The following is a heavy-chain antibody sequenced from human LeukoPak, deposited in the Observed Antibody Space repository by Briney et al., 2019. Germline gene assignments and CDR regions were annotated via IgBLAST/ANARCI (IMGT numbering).Heavy chain of an antibody. V-gene: IGHV1-8*01. J-gene: IGHJ6*03. CDR3: ARGPQWRGDYYYMDV. Sequence: GASVKVSCKASGYSFTNFDINWVRQTTGQGREWMGWMNPNSGNKGYAQKFQGRVTMTMNTSITTAYMELSSLRSEDTAVYYCARGPQWRGDYYYMDVWGRGTTVTVSS. D-gene: IGHD6-19*01. CDR2: MNPNSGNK. CDR1: GYSFTNFD.